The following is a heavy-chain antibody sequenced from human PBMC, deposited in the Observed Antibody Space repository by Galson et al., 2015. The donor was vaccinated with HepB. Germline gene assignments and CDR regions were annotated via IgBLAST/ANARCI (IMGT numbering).Heavy chain of an antibody. J-gene: IGHJ4*02. CDR1: GYTFTSYG. Sequence: SVKVSCKASGYTFTSYGISWVRQAPGKGLEWMGGFDPEDGETIYAQKFQGRVTMTEDTSTDTAYMELSSLRSEDTAVYYCATAGIITMVRRVINYGTYYFDYWGQGTLVTVSS. V-gene: IGHV1-24*01. CDR3: ATAGIITMVRRVINYGTYYFDY. CDR2: FDPEDGET. D-gene: IGHD3-10*01.